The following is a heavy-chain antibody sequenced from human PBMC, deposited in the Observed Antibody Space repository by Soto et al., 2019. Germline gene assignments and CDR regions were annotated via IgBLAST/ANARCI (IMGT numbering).Heavy chain of an antibody. CDR1: GFSFTSYW. D-gene: IGHD1-1*01. J-gene: IGHJ4*02. CDR3: ARGVTMATTHQYCIGN. Sequence: GESLEISCQGSGFSFTSYWITWVRHVPGRCLKCMSRIDPSDSSTNYSPSFGGHVSSSADRSINTSYLQWSSLKASDTAIYYCARGVTMATTHQYCIGNRGQGTLVTISS. CDR2: IDPSDSST. V-gene: IGHV5-10-1*01.